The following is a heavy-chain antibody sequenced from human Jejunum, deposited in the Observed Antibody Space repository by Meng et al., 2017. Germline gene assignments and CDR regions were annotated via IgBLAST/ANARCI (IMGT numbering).Heavy chain of an antibody. V-gene: IGHV3-15*01. CDR1: GFTPSHTW. J-gene: IGHJ4*02. CDR3: VTDRYYNILGGYYERRQFDY. D-gene: IGHD3-9*01. CDR2: PKSKNEGDVK. Sequence: GESLKISCAASGFTPSHTWMSGVRQALGKGLEWVGRPKSKNEGDVKDYGAPVKDRFTISRDDSKNTLYLQMNSLKIEDTAVYYCVTDRYYNILGGYYERRQFDYWGQGNLVTVSS.